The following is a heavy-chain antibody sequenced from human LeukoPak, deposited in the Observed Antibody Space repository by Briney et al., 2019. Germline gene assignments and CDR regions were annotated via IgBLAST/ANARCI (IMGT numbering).Heavy chain of an antibody. CDR2: INPNSGGT. CDR3: ARARIAAAGADY. V-gene: IGHV1-2*02. CDR1: GYTFTGYY. D-gene: IGHD6-13*01. J-gene: IGHJ4*02. Sequence: ASVKVSCKASGYTFTGYYMHWVRQAPGQGLEWMGWINPNSGGTNHAQKFQGRVTMTRDTSISTAYMELSRLRSDDTAVYYCARARIAAAGADYWGQGTLVTVSS.